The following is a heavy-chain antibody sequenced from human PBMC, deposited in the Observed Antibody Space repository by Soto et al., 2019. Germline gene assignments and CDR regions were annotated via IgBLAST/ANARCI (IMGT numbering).Heavy chain of an antibody. CDR3: ATGGSGSYYNPYYFDY. V-gene: IGHV4-59*01. Sequence: PSETLSLTCTVSGGSISSYYWSWIRQPPGKGLEWIGYIYYSGSTNYNPSLKSRVTISVDTSKNQFSLKLSSVTAADAAVYYCATGGSGSYYNPYYFDYWGQGTLVPVSS. CDR1: GGSISSYY. D-gene: IGHD3-10*01. CDR2: IYYSGST. J-gene: IGHJ4*02.